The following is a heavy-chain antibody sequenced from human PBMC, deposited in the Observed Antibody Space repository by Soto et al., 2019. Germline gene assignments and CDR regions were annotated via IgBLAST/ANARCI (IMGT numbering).Heavy chain of an antibody. CDR1: GGTFSSYT. D-gene: IGHD6-19*01. J-gene: IGHJ4*02. V-gene: IGHV1-69*02. Sequence: GASVKVSCKASGGTFSSYTISWVRQAPGQGLEWMGRIIPILGIANYAQKFQGRVTITADKSTSTAYMELSSLRSEDTAVYYCARSLSSGWYFDYWGQGTLATVSS. CDR2: IIPILGIA. CDR3: ARSLSSGWYFDY.